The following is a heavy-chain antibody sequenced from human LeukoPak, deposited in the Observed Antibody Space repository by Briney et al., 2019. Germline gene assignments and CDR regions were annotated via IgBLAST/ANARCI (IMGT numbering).Heavy chain of an antibody. CDR3: ARVPPEWFGELSYAFDI. CDR2: IYYSGST. D-gene: IGHD3-10*01. J-gene: IGHJ3*02. V-gene: IGHV4-31*03. Sequence: PSETLSLTCTVSGGSISSGGYYWSWIRQHPGKGLEWIGYIYYSGSTYYNPSLKSRVTISVDTSKNQFSLKLSSVTAADTAVYYCARVPPEWFGELSYAFDIWGQGTMVTVSS. CDR1: GGSISSGGYY.